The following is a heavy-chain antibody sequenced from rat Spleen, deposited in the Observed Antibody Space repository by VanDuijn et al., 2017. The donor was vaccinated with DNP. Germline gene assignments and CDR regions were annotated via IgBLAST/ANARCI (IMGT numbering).Heavy chain of an antibody. CDR3: ARGGRSYFDY. V-gene: IGHV5-25*01. J-gene: IGHJ2*01. CDR1: GFTFSNSD. CDR2: ISTSGGST. Sequence: EVQLVESGGGLVQPGRSMKLSCAASGFTFSNSDMAWVRQAPTKGLEWVASISTSGGSTYYRDSVKGRFTISRDNAKSTLYLKMDSLRSEDTATYYCARGGRSYFDYWGQGVMVTVSS. D-gene: IGHD1-11*01.